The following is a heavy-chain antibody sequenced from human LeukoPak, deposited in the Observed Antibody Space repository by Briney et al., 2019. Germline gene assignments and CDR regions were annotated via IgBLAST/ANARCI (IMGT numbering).Heavy chain of an antibody. V-gene: IGHV4-59*12. CDR2: IYYSGST. J-gene: IGHJ4*02. D-gene: IGHD3-3*01. CDR1: GGSISSYY. CDR3: ARTNDYYDFWSGYYSGDNYFDY. Sequence: SETLSLTCTVSGGSISSYYWNWIRQPPGKGLEWIGYIYYSGSTNYNPSLKSRVTMSVDTSKNQFSLKLSSVTAADTAVYYCARTNDYYDFWSGYYSGDNYFDYWGQGTLVTVSS.